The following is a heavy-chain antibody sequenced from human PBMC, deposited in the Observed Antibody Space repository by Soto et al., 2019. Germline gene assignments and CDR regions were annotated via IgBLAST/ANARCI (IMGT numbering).Heavy chain of an antibody. D-gene: IGHD5-18*01. V-gene: IGHV2-5*02. CDR2: TYWDDDE. CDR3: AHRPLGYSYHCDF. CDR1: GFSLTTRGVG. Sequence: QVTLKESGPTLVKPTLSLTLTCTFSGFSLTTRGVGGGWISQPQGQALEWLTITYWDDDEGYSPSLKSRLTITKDTSKLQVVLTMTNMDPVDTATYYCAHRPLGYSYHCDFGGEATLVTVSS. J-gene: IGHJ4*02.